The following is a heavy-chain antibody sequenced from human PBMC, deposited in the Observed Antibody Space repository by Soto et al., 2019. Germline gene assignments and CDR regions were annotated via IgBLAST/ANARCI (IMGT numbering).Heavy chain of an antibody. Sequence: MRLSCAASGFTFRSCWMSWARQAPGKGLEWVANINQVGSEKYYVDSVKGRFTISRDNAKNSLYLQMNSLRAEDTAVYYCAKERGDHYFTTGPFDPWGQGTLVTVSS. CDR1: GFTFRSCW. CDR2: INQVGSEK. V-gene: IGHV3-7*03. CDR3: AKERGDHYFTTGPFDP. J-gene: IGHJ5*02. D-gene: IGHD2-21*02.